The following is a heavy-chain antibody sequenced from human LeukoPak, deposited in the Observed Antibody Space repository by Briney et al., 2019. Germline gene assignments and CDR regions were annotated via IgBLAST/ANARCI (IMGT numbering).Heavy chain of an antibody. CDR3: ARFSYAVTYNY. J-gene: IGHJ4*02. Sequence: PSETLSLTCAVYGGSFSGYYWSWIRQPPGKGLEWIGEINHSGSTNYNPSLKSRVTISVDTSKNQFSLKLSSVTAADTAVYYCARFSYAVTYNYWGQGTLVTVSS. D-gene: IGHD4-17*01. V-gene: IGHV4-34*01. CDR1: GGSFSGYY. CDR2: INHSGST.